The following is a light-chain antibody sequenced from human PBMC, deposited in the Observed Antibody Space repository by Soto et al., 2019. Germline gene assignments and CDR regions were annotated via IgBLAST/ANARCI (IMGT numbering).Light chain of an antibody. Sequence: QSVLTQPASVSGSPGQSITISCTGTNSDVGGYNYVSWYQQHPAKAPKLIIYEVGNRPSGVSHRFSGSKSGNTASLTISGLQSEDEGDYYCSSYSVSSTHYVFGTGTKVTV. CDR2: EVG. CDR1: NSDVGGYNY. J-gene: IGLJ1*01. CDR3: SSYSVSSTHYV. V-gene: IGLV2-14*01.